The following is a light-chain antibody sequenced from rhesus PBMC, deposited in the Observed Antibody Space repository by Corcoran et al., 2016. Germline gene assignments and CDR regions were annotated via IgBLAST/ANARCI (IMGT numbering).Light chain of an antibody. CDR1: QSISSW. V-gene: IGKV1-22*01. CDR2: KAS. J-gene: IGKJ1*01. CDR3: QQYSSSPWT. Sequence: DIQMTQSPSSLSASVGDTVTITCRASQSISSWLAWYQQKPGKAPKLLIYKASTLQSGVPSRFSGSGSGTDFTLTISSLQSEDFATYYCQQYSSSPWTFGQGNKVEIK.